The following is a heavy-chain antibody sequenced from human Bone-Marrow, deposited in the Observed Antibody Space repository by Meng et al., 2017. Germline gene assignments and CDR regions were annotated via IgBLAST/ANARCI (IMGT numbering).Heavy chain of an antibody. J-gene: IGHJ5*02. CDR2: LIPIFGPA. D-gene: IGHD1-26*01. Sequence: ELLGESCAEGKMPGASVNVPCKASGVTFSSYAISWLRQAPGQGLEWMVGLIPIFGPANYAQKFQGRVTITADESTSTAYMELSSLRSEDTAVYYCAREPGPRVGWFDPWGQGTLVTVSS. V-gene: IGHV1-69*01. CDR1: GVTFSSYA. CDR3: AREPGPRVGWFDP.